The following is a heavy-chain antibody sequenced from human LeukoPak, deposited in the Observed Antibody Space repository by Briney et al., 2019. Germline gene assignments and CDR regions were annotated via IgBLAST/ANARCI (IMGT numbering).Heavy chain of an antibody. V-gene: IGHV3-23*01. CDR1: GFTFSSYA. CDR3: AKDGEANWGLTGNAFDI. CDR2: ISGSGGST. J-gene: IGHJ3*02. D-gene: IGHD7-27*01. Sequence: GGSLRLSCAASGFTFSSYAMSWVRQAPGKGLEWVSAISGSGGSTYYADSVKGRFTISRDNSKNTLYLQMNSLRAEDTAVYYCAKDGEANWGLTGNAFDIWGQGTMVTVSS.